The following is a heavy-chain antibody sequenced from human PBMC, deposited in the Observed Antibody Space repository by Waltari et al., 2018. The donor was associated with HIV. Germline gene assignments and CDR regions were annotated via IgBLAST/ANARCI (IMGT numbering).Heavy chain of an antibody. Sequence: QVQLQESGPGLVKPSETLSLSCSVSGGSINNYYWSWIRQPPGKGRECIGNIHYGGDTVDKYSLRIRITISRDTSKNQFSRKLRSVTAADTAVYHCARIAYSSAWLPDYWGQGTLVTVSS. CDR3: ARIAYSSAWLPDY. CDR2: IHYGGDT. J-gene: IGHJ4*02. D-gene: IGHD6-19*01. CDR1: GGSINNYY. V-gene: IGHV4-59*01.